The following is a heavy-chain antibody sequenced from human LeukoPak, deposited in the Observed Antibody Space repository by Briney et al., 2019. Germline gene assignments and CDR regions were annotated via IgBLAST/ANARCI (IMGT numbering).Heavy chain of an antibody. CDR3: ARMCSGGSCYSGEGHLSLAFDY. D-gene: IGHD2-15*01. V-gene: IGHV1-2*02. Sequence: ASVKVSCKSSGGTFSNYAISWVRQAPGQGLEWMGWINPNSGGTNYAQKFQGRVTMTRDTSISTAYMELSRLRSDDTAVYYCARMCSGGSCYSGEGHLSLAFDYWGQGTLVTVSS. J-gene: IGHJ4*02. CDR1: GGTFSNYA. CDR2: INPNSGGT.